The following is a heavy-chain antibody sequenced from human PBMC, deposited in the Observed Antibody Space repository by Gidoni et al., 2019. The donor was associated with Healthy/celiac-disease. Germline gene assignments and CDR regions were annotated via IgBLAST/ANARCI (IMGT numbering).Heavy chain of an antibody. J-gene: IGHJ6*02. CDR3: ARDQGGSSSWYVYYYGMDV. Sequence: QVQLVQSGAEVKKPGSSVKVSCKASGGTFSSYAISWVRQAPGQGLEWMGGIIPIFGTANYAQKFQGRVTITADESTSTAYMELSSLRSEDTAVYYCARDQGGSSSWYVYYYGMDVWGQGTTVTVSS. D-gene: IGHD6-13*01. CDR1: GGTFSSYA. V-gene: IGHV1-69*01. CDR2: IIPIFGTA.